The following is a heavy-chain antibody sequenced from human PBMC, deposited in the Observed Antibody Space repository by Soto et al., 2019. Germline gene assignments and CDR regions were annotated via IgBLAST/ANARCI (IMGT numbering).Heavy chain of an antibody. J-gene: IGHJ6*02. CDR3: AGPYYYDSSVYYSPDV. CDR1: GGSFSGYY. Sequence: SETLSLTCAVYGGSFSGYYWSWIRQPPGKGLEWIGEINHSGSTNYNPSLKSRVTISVDTSKNQFSLKLSSVTAADTAVYYCAGPYYYDSSVYYSPDVGAQGTTVTSSS. V-gene: IGHV4-34*01. D-gene: IGHD3-22*01. CDR2: INHSGST.